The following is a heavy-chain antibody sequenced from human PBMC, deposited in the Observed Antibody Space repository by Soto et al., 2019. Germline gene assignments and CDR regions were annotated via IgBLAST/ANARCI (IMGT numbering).Heavy chain of an antibody. Sequence: GASVKVSCKTSGYTFTSYGISWVRQAPGQGLEWMGWITANNVNTNYAQKLQGRVTVTTDTSTATAYMELRSLRSDDTAVYYCARDMGGYYFEPNDYWGQGTLVTVSS. CDR3: ARDMGGYYFEPNDY. V-gene: IGHV1-18*01. CDR1: GYTFTSYG. J-gene: IGHJ4*02. D-gene: IGHD3-22*01. CDR2: ITANNVNT.